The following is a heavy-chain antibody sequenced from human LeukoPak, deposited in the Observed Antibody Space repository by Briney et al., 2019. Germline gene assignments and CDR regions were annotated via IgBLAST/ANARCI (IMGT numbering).Heavy chain of an antibody. CDR3: AKGQGARDAFDI. CDR1: GFTFSSYG. V-gene: IGHV3-30*18. Sequence: GGSLRLSCAASGFTFSSYGMHWVRQAPGKGLEWVAVISYDGSNEYYADSVKGRFTISRDNSKNTLYLQMSSLRAEDTAVYYCAKGQGARDAFDIWGQGTMVTVSS. CDR2: ISYDGSNE. D-gene: IGHD3-16*01. J-gene: IGHJ3*02.